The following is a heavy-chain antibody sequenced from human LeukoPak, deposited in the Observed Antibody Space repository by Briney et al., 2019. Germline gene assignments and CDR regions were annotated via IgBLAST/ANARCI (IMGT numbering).Heavy chain of an antibody. D-gene: IGHD3-10*01. CDR3: ARDRWYYGSGSYSFDY. Sequence: ASVKVSCKASGYTFTSYAMHWVRQAPGQRLEWMGWINAGNGNTKYSQKFQGRVTITRDTSASTAYMELSSLRSEDTAVYYCARDRWYYGSGSYSFDYWGQGTLVTVSS. CDR1: GYTFTSYA. J-gene: IGHJ4*02. V-gene: IGHV1-3*01. CDR2: INAGNGNT.